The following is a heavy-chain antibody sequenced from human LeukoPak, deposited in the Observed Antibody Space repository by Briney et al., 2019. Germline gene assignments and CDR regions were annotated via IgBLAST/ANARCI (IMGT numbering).Heavy chain of an antibody. Sequence: PGKSLRLSCAASGFTFSNYAIHWVRQAPAKGLEWVAVISYDGTYKYYGDSVKGRFTISRDNSKDTLYLQMNSLRAEDTAVYYCARDSFPSRYYDSSGHGPFWGQGTLVTVSS. CDR2: ISYDGTYK. CDR3: ARDSFPSRYYDSSGHGPF. D-gene: IGHD3-22*01. J-gene: IGHJ4*02. CDR1: GFTFSNYA. V-gene: IGHV3-30*04.